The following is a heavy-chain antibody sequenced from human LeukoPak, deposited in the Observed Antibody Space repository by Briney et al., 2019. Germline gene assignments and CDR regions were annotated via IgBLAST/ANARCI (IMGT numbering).Heavy chain of an antibody. CDR2: IYHSGST. D-gene: IGHD6-6*01. CDR1: GGSISSSNW. Sequence: SETLSLTCAVSGGSISSSNWWSWVRQPPGKGLEWIGEIYHSGSTNYNPSLKSRVTISVDKSKNQFSLKLSSVTAADTAVYYCARGGIAARLSPIGHWGQGTLVTVSS. J-gene: IGHJ4*02. V-gene: IGHV4-4*02. CDR3: ARGGIAARLSPIGH.